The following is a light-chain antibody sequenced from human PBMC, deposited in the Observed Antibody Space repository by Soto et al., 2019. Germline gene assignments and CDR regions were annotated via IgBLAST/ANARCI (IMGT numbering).Light chain of an antibody. CDR1: SSDVGGYNY. CDR3: SSYAGSNNVV. Sequence: QSVLSQPPSASGSPEQSVTISCTGTSSDVGGYNYVSWYQHHPGKAPKLMIYEVTKRPSGVPDRFSGSKSGNTASLTVSGLQAEDDSDYYCSSYAGSNNVVFGGGPKLTVL. V-gene: IGLV2-8*01. J-gene: IGLJ2*01. CDR2: EVT.